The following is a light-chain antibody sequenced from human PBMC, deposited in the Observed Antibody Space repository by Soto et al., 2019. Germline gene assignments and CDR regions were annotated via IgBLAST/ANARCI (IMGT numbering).Light chain of an antibody. V-gene: IGKV1-33*01. Sequence: DIQMTQSPPSLSASVGDSVTITGQATQNTRNYLNWYQHKPGRAPQLLIYDGSSLRTGVPSRFSGSGSGTDVTLIITDLQSEDAATYYCQQYDYVPLTFGGGTKVEI. CDR2: DGS. J-gene: IGKJ4*01. CDR3: QQYDYVPLT. CDR1: QNTRNY.